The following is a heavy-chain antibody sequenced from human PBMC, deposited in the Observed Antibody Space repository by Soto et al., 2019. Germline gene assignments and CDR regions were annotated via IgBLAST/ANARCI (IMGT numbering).Heavy chain of an antibody. CDR3: APPSLATGRYVFTD. CDR1: GFTSSSCA. J-gene: IGHJ4*02. Sequence: EVQLLDSGGGLVQPGGSLRLSCVASGFTSSSCAMRWVRQAPGKGLEWVSGISASGGSTYYADSVKDRFTISRHNSKNALCLQMNTLRAEDTAGYYWAPPSLATGRYVFTDWGQGARVSVPS. D-gene: IGHD1-26*01. V-gene: IGHV3-23*01. CDR2: ISASGGST.